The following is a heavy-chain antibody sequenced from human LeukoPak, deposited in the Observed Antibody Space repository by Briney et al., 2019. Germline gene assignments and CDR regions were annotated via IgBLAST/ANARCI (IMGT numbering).Heavy chain of an antibody. CDR3: ANDPRVRGGNWFDP. CDR2: INHSGST. V-gene: IGHV4-34*01. CDR1: GGSFSGYY. Sequence: SETLSLTCAVYGGSFSGYYWSWIRQPPGKGLEWIGEINHSGSTNYNPSLKSRVTISVDTSKNQFSLKLSSVTAADTAVYYCANDPRVRGGNWFDPWGQGTLVTVSS. D-gene: IGHD3-10*01. J-gene: IGHJ5*02.